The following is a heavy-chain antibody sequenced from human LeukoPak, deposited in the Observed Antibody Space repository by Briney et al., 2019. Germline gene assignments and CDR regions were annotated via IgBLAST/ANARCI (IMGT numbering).Heavy chain of an antibody. CDR3: ARDKWEVLGGDF. V-gene: IGHV3-23*01. CDR1: GVTLSNYA. J-gene: IGHJ4*02. Sequence: GGSLRLSCVASGVTLSNYAMSWARRAPGKGLEWVSGISSSGSGGNTYYADSVKGRFTISRDNSKNTLYLQMNSLRAEDTAVYYCARDKWEVLGGDFWGQGTLVTVSS. CDR2: ISSSGSGGNT. D-gene: IGHD1-26*01.